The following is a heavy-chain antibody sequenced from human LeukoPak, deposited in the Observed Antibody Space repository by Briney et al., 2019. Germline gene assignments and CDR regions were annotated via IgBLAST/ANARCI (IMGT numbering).Heavy chain of an antibody. J-gene: IGHJ4*02. D-gene: IGHD3-22*01. CDR1: GFTFDDYA. V-gene: IGHV3-9*01. CDR2: TSWSSGSI. Sequence: PGGSLRLSCAASGFTFDDYAMHWVRQAPGKGLEWVSGTSWSSGSIGYADSVKGRFTISRDNAKNSLYLQMNSLRAEDTALYYCAKDRSGYYLGRGVFDYWGQGTLVTVSS. CDR3: AKDRSGYYLGRGVFDY.